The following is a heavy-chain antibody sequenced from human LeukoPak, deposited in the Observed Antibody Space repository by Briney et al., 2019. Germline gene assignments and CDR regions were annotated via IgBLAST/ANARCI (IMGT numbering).Heavy chain of an antibody. CDR3: AGEAGGGYARAFDI. V-gene: IGHV4-4*07. CDR2: IYTSGTT. CDR1: GGSISSYS. D-gene: IGHD5-12*01. Sequence: PSETLSLTCIVSGGSISSYSWTWIRQPAGEGLEWIGRIYTSGTTNYEPSLKSRVTMSVDTSKNQFPLKLSSVTAADTAVYYCAGEAGGGYARAFDIWGQGTMVTVSS. J-gene: IGHJ3*02.